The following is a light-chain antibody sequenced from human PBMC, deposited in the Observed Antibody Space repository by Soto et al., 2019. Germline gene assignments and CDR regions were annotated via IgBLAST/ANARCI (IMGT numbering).Light chain of an antibody. CDR3: QQSYDNLT. CDR1: QSINTN. CDR2: AAS. Sequence: DIEMTQAPSSLSASVGGTVTITCRARQSINTNLNWYQHKVGEAPKLLIYAASSLQIGVPSRFRGSGPATHFTLTISSLQPEDFATYYCQQSYDNLTFGPGTKVDIK. J-gene: IGKJ3*01. V-gene: IGKV1-39*01.